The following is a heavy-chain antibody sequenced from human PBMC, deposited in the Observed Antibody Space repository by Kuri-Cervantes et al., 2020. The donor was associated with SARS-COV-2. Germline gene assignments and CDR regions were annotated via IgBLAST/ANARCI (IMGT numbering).Heavy chain of an antibody. CDR2: IFSNGEK. V-gene: IGHV2-26*01. D-gene: IGHD3-3*01. J-gene: IGHJ6*02. CDR1: GFSLSNARMG. Sequence: SGPTLVKPTETLTLTCTVSGFSLSNARMGVSWIRQPPGKALEWLAHIFSNGEKSYSTSLKSRLTISKDTSKSQVVLTMTNMDPVDTATYYCARNQREITIFGVVNYGMDVWGQGTTVTVSS. CDR3: ARNQREITIFGVVNYGMDV.